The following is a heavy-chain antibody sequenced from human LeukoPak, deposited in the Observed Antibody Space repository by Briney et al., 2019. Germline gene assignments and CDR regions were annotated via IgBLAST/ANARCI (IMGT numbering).Heavy chain of an antibody. J-gene: IGHJ4*02. V-gene: IGHV1-3*01. Sequence: ASVKVSCKASGYTFTNYAMHWVRQAPGQRLEWVGWINAGNGNTKYSQKFQGRLTITWDTSASTAYMELSILRSEDTAVYYCARDLGSGWYYFDYWGQGALVTVSS. CDR2: INAGNGNT. D-gene: IGHD6-19*01. CDR1: GYTFTNYA. CDR3: ARDLGSGWYYFDY.